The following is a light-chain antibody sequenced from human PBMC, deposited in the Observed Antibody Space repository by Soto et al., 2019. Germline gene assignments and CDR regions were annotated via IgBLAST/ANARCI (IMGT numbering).Light chain of an antibody. J-gene: IGKJ1*01. Sequence: DILVRQSPSSLCGSLADRVTITYRASQSISSWLAWYHQKPGKAPKLLIYKASSLESGVPSRFSGSGSGTEFTLTISSLQPDDLATYCCQQDNSYSWTFGQGTKVDIK. CDR2: KAS. CDR3: QQDNSYSWT. V-gene: IGKV1-5*03. CDR1: QSISSW.